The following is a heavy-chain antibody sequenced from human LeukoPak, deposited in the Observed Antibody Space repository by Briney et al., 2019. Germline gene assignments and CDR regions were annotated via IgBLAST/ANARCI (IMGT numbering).Heavy chain of an antibody. D-gene: IGHD2-2*01. CDR3: ARDLARPAANNWFDP. J-gene: IGHJ5*02. Sequence: ASVKVSCKASGYIFTGYYMHWVRQAPGQGLEWMGWINPNSGGTNYAQKFQGRVTMTRDTSISTAYMELSRLRSDDTAVYYCARDLARPAANNWFDPWGQGTLVTVSS. CDR1: GYIFTGYY. CDR2: INPNSGGT. V-gene: IGHV1-2*02.